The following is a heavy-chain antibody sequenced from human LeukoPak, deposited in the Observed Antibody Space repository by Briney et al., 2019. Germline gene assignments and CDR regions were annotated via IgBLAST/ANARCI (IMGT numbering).Heavy chain of an antibody. J-gene: IGHJ6*03. D-gene: IGHD3-10*01. Sequence: PGGSLRLSCAASGFTFSSYWMHWVRQAPGKGLVWVSRINSDGSSTSYADSVKGRFTISRDNAKNTLYLQMNSLSGEDTAVYYCARGVFSDYYGSGSYGIYYYYYMDVWGKGTTVTVSS. CDR2: INSDGSST. V-gene: IGHV3-74*01. CDR3: ARGVFSDYYGSGSYGIYYYYYMDV. CDR1: GFTFSSYW.